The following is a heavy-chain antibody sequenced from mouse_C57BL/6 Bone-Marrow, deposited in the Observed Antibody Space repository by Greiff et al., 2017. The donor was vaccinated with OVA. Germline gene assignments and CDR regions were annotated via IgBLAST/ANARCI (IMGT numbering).Heavy chain of an antibody. J-gene: IGHJ3*01. D-gene: IGHD1-1*01. Sequence: EVPVVASGGGLVKPGGSLNLSCAASGFPFSDYGMHWVRPAPEKGLAWVAYISSGSSTIYYADTVKGRFTISRDNAKNTLFLQMTSLRSEDTAMYYCARWDTTVVAPFAYGGQGTRVTVSA. CDR3: ARWDTTVVAPFAY. CDR1: GFPFSDYG. V-gene: IGHV5-17*01. CDR2: ISSGSSTI.